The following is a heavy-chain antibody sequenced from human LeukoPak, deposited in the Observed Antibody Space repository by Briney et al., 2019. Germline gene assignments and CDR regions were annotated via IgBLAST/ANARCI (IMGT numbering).Heavy chain of an antibody. D-gene: IGHD4-17*01. CDR1: GFTFATSA. J-gene: IGHJ6*02. CDR2: ILVGSGKT. CDR3: AATLTVTTGSTYYGMDV. V-gene: IGHV1-58*01. Sequence: GTSVKVSCKASGFTFATSAVQWVRQARGQRLEWIGWILVGSGKTNYAQKFQERVTIIRDMSTSTAYMELSSLRSEGTAVYYCAATLTVTTGSTYYGMDVWGQGTTVTVSS.